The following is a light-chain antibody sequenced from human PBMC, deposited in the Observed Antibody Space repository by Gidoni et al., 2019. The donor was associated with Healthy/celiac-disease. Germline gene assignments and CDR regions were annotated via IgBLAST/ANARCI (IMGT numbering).Light chain of an antibody. J-gene: IGKJ4*01. V-gene: IGKV1-39*01. CDR3: QQSYSTPPT. CDR2: AAS. CDR1: QSISSY. Sequence: DIKMTQSPSSLSASVGDRVTITCRASQSISSYFNWYQQKPGKAPKLLIYAASSLQSGVPSRFSGSGSGTDFTLTISSLQPEDFATYYCQQSYSTPPTFXGXTKVEIK.